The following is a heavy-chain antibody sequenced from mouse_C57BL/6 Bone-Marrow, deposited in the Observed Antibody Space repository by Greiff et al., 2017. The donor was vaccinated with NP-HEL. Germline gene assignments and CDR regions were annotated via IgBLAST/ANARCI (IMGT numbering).Heavy chain of an antibody. CDR1: GFTFSDAW. V-gene: IGHV6-6*01. D-gene: IGHD4-1*01. Sequence: EVQLVESGGGLVQPGGSMKLSCAASGFTFSDAWMDWVRQSPEKGLEWVAEIRNKANNHATYYAESVKGRFTISRDDSKSSVYLQMNSLRAEDTGIYYCTRRGANFYAMDYWGQGTSVTVSS. CDR3: TRRGANFYAMDY. J-gene: IGHJ4*01. CDR2: IRNKANNHAT.